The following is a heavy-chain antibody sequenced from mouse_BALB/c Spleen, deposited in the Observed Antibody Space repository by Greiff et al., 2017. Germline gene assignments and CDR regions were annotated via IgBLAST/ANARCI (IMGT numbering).Heavy chain of an antibody. Sequence: EVMLVESGGGLVKPGGSLKLSCAASGFTFSDYYMYWVRQTPEKRLEWVATISDGGSYTYYPDSVKGRFTISRDNAKNNLYLQMSSLKSEDTAMYYCAREGDGYYDYWGQGTLVTVSA. CDR3: AREGDGYYDY. V-gene: IGHV5-4*02. J-gene: IGHJ3*01. CDR1: GFTFSDYY. D-gene: IGHD2-3*01. CDR2: ISDGGSYT.